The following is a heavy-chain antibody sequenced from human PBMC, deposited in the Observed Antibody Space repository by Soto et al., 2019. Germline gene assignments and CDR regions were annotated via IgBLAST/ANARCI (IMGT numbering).Heavy chain of an antibody. CDR2: IYYSGST. J-gene: IGHJ4*02. CDR1: GGSISSYY. Sequence: ASETLSLTCTVSGGSISSYYWSWIRQPPGKGLEWIGYIYYSGSTNYNPSLKSRVTISVDTSKNQFSLKLSSVTAADTAVYYCARGAAAGIYNYWGQGTLVTVSS. D-gene: IGHD6-13*01. CDR3: ARGAAAGIYNY. V-gene: IGHV4-59*08.